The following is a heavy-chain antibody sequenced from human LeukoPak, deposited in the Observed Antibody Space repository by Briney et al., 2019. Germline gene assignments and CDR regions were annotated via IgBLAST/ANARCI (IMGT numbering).Heavy chain of an antibody. V-gene: IGHV1-46*01. D-gene: IGHD4-23*01. CDR1: GYTFTSYY. Sequence: ASVKVSCKASGYTFTSYYMHWVRQAPGQGLEWMGIINPSGGSTSYAQKFQGRVTMTRDTSTSTVYMKLGSLRSEDTAVYYCARDLQGTVVFDYWGQGTLVTVSS. J-gene: IGHJ4*02. CDR2: INPSGGST. CDR3: ARDLQGTVVFDY.